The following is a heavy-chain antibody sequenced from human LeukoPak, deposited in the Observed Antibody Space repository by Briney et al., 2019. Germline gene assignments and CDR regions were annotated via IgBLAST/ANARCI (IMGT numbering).Heavy chain of an antibody. Sequence: RESGPALVKHTQTLKMTCTVSGFSLSTSGVCVNYIPQPPANALYWLARIDWDGDKYYSTSLKTRLTISKDTSKNQVVLTMTNMDPVDTATYYCARDSPPGGFSFDYWGQGTLVTVSS. CDR3: ARDSPPGGFSFDY. J-gene: IGHJ4*02. D-gene: IGHD1-14*01. CDR1: GFSLSTSGVC. V-gene: IGHV2-70*11. CDR2: IDWDGDK.